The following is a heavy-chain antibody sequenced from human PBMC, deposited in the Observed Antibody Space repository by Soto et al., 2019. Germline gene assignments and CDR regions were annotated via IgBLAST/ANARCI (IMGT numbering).Heavy chain of an antibody. CDR3: ARDRQDIVVVPAGLMGGGNEAFDI. CDR1: GGTFSTYA. Sequence: QVQLVQSGAEVKKPGSSVKVSCKASGGTFSTYAIGWVRQAPGQGLEWMGGIIPIFETTNYAQEFQGRVTITADKSTGTAYMELSSLRFDDTAVYYCARDRQDIVVVPAGLMGGGNEAFDIWGQGTVVTVSS. D-gene: IGHD2-2*01. CDR2: IIPIFETT. J-gene: IGHJ3*02. V-gene: IGHV1-69*06.